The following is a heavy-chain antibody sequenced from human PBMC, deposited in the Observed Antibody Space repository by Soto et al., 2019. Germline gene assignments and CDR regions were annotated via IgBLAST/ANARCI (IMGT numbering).Heavy chain of an antibody. CDR2: ISAYNGNT. D-gene: IGHD5-12*01. J-gene: IGHJ4*02. CDR3: ARDLPNVAIVALFDY. V-gene: IGHV1-18*01. Sequence: VQLVQSGAAVKKPGATVKVSCKAPGYTFTRYGISWGRQAAGQGREWIGWISAYNGNTNYAQKLQGRVTMTTDTSTSTAYMELRSLRSDDTAVYCCARDLPNVAIVALFDYWGQGTLVTVSS. CDR1: GYTFTRYG.